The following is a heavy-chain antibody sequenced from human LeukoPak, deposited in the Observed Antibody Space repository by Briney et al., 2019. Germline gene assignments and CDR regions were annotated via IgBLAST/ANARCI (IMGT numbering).Heavy chain of an antibody. D-gene: IGHD2-15*01. V-gene: IGHV3-7*01. J-gene: IGHJ5*02. CDR2: IKQDGSGK. CDR3: AGSCYFDWFDP. Sequence: GGSLRLSCAASGFTFSSYWMSWVRQAPGKGLEWVANIKQDGSGKYYVDSVKGRFTISRDNAKNSLYLQMNSLRAEDTAVYYCAGSCYFDWFDPWGQGTLVTVSS. CDR1: GFTFSSYW.